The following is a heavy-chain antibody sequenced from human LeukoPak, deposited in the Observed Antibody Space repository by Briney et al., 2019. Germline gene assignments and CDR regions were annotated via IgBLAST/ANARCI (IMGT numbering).Heavy chain of an antibody. V-gene: IGHV1-69*13. D-gene: IGHD1-1*01. CDR2: IIPIFGTA. J-gene: IGHJ3*02. CDR1: GGTFSSYA. CDR3: ARSTLERDAFDI. Sequence: ASVKVSCKASGGTFSSYAISWVRQAPGQGLEWMGGIIPIFGTANYAQKFQGRVTITADESTSTAYMELSSLRSEDTAVYYCARSTLERDAFDIWGQGTMVTVSS.